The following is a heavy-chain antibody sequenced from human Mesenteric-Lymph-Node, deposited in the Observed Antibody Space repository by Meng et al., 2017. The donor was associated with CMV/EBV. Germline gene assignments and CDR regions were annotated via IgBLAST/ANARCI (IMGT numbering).Heavy chain of an antibody. Sequence: SVKVSCKASGGTFSSYAISWVRQAPGQGLEWMGGIIPILGIANYAQKFQGRVTITMDESTKTAYMELSSLRSEDTAVYYCARGSSYWFDPWGQGTLVTVSS. CDR2: IIPILGIA. J-gene: IGHJ5*02. CDR1: GGTFSSYA. CDR3: ARGSSYWFDP. V-gene: IGHV1-69*10. D-gene: IGHD6-6*01.